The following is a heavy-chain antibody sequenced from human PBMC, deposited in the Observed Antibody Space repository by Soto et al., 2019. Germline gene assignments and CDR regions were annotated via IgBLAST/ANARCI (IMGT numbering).Heavy chain of an antibody. Sequence: SETLSLTCAVSGYSISSGYYWGWIRQPPGKGLEWIGSIYHSGSTYYNPSLKSRVTISVDTSKNQFSLKLSSVTAADTAVYYWARFMRYYYDSSGYYYYFDSGGQGPRVPVSS. V-gene: IGHV4-38-2*01. J-gene: IGHJ4*02. CDR3: ARFMRYYYDSSGYYYYFDS. D-gene: IGHD3-22*01. CDR1: GYSISSGYY. CDR2: IYHSGST.